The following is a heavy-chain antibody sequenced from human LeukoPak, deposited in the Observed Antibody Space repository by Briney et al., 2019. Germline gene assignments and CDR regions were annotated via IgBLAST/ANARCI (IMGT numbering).Heavy chain of an antibody. J-gene: IGHJ5*02. Sequence: GGSLRLSCAASGFTFSSYSMNWVRQAPGKGLEWVSSISTSSIYIYYADSVKGRFTISRDNAKNPLYMQLNSLRAEDTAVYYCARSQPRDSGTYLFDWFDPWGQGTLVTVSS. CDR2: ISTSSIYI. CDR1: GFTFSSYS. CDR3: ARSQPRDSGTYLFDWFDP. D-gene: IGHD3-10*01. V-gene: IGHV3-21*01.